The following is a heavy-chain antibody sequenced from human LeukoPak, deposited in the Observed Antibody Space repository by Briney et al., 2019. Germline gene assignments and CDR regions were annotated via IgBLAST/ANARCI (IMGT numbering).Heavy chain of an antibody. Sequence: SETLSLTCAVSGGSISSSNWWSGVREPPGEGLEWSGEIYNSGGSNYNPSLKSRVPISVDTSKNQFSLKLSSVTAADTAVYYCAKWGIGNNCDIDDHWGRGTLVTVSS. CDR1: GGSISSSNW. J-gene: IGHJ4*02. CDR2: IYNSGGS. V-gene: IGHV4-4*02. D-gene: IGHD6-13*01. CDR3: AKWGIGNNCDIDDH.